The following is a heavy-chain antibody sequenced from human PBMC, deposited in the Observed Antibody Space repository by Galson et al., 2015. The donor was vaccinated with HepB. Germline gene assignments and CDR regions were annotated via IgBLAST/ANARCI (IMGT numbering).Heavy chain of an antibody. Sequence: SLRLSCAASGFTFSNSAMHRVRQAPGQGLEYVSAISSNGGSTYYADSVKGRFTISRDNSKNTLYLQMSSLRPEDTAVFYCVTGYDSSGYYQNWGQGTLVTVSS. D-gene: IGHD3-22*01. CDR1: GFTFSNSA. CDR3: VTGYDSSGYYQN. V-gene: IGHV3-64D*06. CDR2: ISSNGGST. J-gene: IGHJ4*02.